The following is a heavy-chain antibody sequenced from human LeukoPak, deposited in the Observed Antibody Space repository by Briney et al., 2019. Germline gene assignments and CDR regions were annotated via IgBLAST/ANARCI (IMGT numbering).Heavy chain of an antibody. CDR3: ARKLRFLEWLPYARWFDP. J-gene: IGHJ5*02. V-gene: IGHV4-30-4*08. CDR2: IYYSGST. D-gene: IGHD3-3*01. Sequence: SETLSLTCTVSVGSISSGDYYWSWIRQPPGKGLEWNGYIYYSGSTHYNPSLKSRVTISVDTSKNQFSLKLSSVTAADTAVYYCARKLRFLEWLPYARWFDPWGQGTLVTVSS. CDR1: VGSISSGDYY.